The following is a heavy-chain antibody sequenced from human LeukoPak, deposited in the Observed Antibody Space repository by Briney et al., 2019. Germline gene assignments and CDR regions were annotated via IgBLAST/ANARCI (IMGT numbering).Heavy chain of an antibody. CDR2: IYPGDSDT. V-gene: IGHV5-51*01. CDR3: ARLFGDSPIH. Sequence: GESLKIFCRGSGYSFTSYWIGWVRQMPGKGLEWMGMIYPGDSDTSYSQSFQGQGTISVDKSICTAYLQWSSLKASDTAMYYCARLFGDSPIHWGQGTLVTVSS. D-gene: IGHD3-10*01. CDR1: GYSFTSYW. J-gene: IGHJ4*02.